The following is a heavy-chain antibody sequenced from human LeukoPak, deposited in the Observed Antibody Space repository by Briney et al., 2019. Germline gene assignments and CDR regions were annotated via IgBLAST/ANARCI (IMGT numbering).Heavy chain of an antibody. Sequence: ASVKVSCKASGYTFTSYAMHWVRQAPGQRLEWMGWINAGNGNTKYSQKFQGRVTMTEDTSTDTAYMELSSLRSEDTAVYYCASYFYSSSWVNYWGQGTLVTVSS. CDR1: GYTFTSYA. CDR3: ASYFYSSSWVNY. V-gene: IGHV1-3*01. CDR2: INAGNGNT. D-gene: IGHD6-13*01. J-gene: IGHJ4*02.